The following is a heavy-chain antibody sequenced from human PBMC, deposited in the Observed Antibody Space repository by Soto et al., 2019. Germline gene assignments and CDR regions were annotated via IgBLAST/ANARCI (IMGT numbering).Heavy chain of an antibody. D-gene: IGHD2-2*01. J-gene: IGHJ4*02. CDR1: GASISSRDYY. CDR3: GRVMIGTSRHTDSDY. V-gene: IGHV4-39*01. CDR2: IDYNGVT. Sequence: SETLSLTCSVSGASISSRDYYWGWIRQTPGKGLEWIGNIDYNGVTYYNPSLKSRVTVSKDTSKNQFSLKVASVTAADTAIYYCGRVMIGTSRHTDSDYWGQGTQVTVAS.